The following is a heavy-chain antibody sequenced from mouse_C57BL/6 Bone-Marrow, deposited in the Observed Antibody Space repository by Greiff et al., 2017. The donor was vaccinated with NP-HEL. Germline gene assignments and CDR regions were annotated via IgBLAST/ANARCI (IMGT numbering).Heavy chain of an antibody. V-gene: IGHV1-50*01. CDR2: IDPSDSYT. J-gene: IGHJ3*01. CDR3: ARRGAY. CDR1: GYTFTSYW. Sequence: QVQLQQPGAELVKPGASVKLSCKASGYTFTSYWMQWVKQRPGQGLEWIGEIDPSDSYTNYNQKFKGKATLTVDTSSSTAYMQSSSLTSEDSAVYYCARRGAYWGQGTLVTVSA.